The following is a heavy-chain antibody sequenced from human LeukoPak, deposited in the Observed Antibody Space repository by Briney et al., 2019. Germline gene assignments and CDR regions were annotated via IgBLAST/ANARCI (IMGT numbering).Heavy chain of an antibody. CDR3: ARDDVLTGYLLYYGMDV. Sequence: ASVKVSCKASGYTFTSYAMNWVRQAPGQGLEWMGWINTNTGNPTYAQGFTGRFVFSLDTSVSTAYLQISSLKAEDTAVYYCARDDVLTGYLLYYGMDVWGQGTTVTVSS. CDR1: GYTFTSYA. V-gene: IGHV7-4-1*02. D-gene: IGHD3-9*01. J-gene: IGHJ6*02. CDR2: INTNTGNP.